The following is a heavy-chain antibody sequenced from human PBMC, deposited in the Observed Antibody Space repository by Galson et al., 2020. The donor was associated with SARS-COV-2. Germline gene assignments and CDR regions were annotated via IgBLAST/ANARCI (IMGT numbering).Heavy chain of an antibody. CDR2: ISGSGDST. D-gene: IGHD2-15*01. Sequence: GESLKISCAAYGFSFRSYAMSWVRQAPGKGLEWVSGISGSGDSTYYADSVKGRFAISRDNSKNTLYLQMNSLRAEDTAVYHCVRRPGRGHIVVVVAATDWGRGTLVTVSS. J-gene: IGHJ4*02. CDR1: GFSFRSYA. V-gene: IGHV3-23*01. CDR3: VRRPGRGHIVVVVAATD.